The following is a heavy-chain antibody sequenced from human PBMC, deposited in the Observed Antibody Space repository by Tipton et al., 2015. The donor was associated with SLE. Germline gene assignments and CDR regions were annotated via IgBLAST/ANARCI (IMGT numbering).Heavy chain of an antibody. V-gene: IGHV4-34*01. J-gene: IGHJ4*02. Sequence: TLSLTCAVYGGSFSDYYWNWIRQIPGKGLEWIGEINHSGSSNYNPSLKSRVTILVDTSNNQFSLMLTSVTAADTALYYCARLWTDWTFDYWGQGTLVTVSS. CDR2: INHSGSS. CDR1: GGSFSDYY. CDR3: ARLWTDWTFDY. D-gene: IGHD3/OR15-3a*01.